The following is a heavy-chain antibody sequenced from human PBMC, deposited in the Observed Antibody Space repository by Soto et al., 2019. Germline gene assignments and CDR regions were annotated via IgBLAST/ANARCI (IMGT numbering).Heavy chain of an antibody. CDR1: GGTFSSYT. J-gene: IGHJ5*02. V-gene: IGHV1-69*02. CDR3: ARGRSTEIWGDP. D-gene: IGHD7-27*01. CDR2: IIPILGIA. Sequence: QVQLVQSGAEVKKPGSSVKVSCTASGGTFSSYTISWVRQAPGQGREWMGRIIPILGIANYAQKFQGRVTITADKATNTAHMERRSLRAEDTAVHYCARGRSTEIWGDPWGQGTPVTGSS.